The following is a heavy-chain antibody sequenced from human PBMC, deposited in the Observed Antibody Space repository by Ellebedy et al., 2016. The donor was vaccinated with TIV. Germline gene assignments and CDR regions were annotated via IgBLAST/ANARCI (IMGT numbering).Heavy chain of an antibody. Sequence: GESLKISCAASGFSFNNNAMNWVRQAPGKGLEWVAVISYDGSTKYYADSVKGRFTISRDDSKNTLYLQMNSLRPEDTAVYYCAKEYADYGRPYHCWFDSWGQGTLVTVSS. CDR1: GFSFNNNA. D-gene: IGHD4-17*01. V-gene: IGHV3-30*18. CDR3: AKEYADYGRPYHCWFDS. J-gene: IGHJ5*01. CDR2: ISYDGSTK.